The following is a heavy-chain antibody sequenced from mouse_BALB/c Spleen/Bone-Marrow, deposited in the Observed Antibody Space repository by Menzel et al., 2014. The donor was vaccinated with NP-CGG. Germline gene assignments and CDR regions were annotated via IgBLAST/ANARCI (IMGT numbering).Heavy chain of an antibody. D-gene: IGHD4-1*01. CDR3: ARTGIGLDY. V-gene: IGHV1-82*01. J-gene: IGHJ4*01. Sequence: QVQLQQSGPELVKPGASVKISCKASGYAFNLSWMNWAKQKPGQGLEWIGRIYPGGGDTSYNGKFKGKATLTADKSSSTAYMQLINLTSVDSAVYFCARTGIGLDYWGQGTSVTVSS. CDR2: IYPGGGDT. CDR1: GYAFNLSW.